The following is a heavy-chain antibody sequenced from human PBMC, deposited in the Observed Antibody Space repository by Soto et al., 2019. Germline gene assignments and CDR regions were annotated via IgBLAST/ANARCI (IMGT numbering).Heavy chain of an antibody. CDR3: AREYIAARNWFDP. V-gene: IGHV4-59*01. CDR1: GGSISSYY. CDR2: IYYSGST. Sequence: PSETLSLTCTVSGGSISSYYWSWIRQPPGKGLEWIGYIYYSGSTNYDPSLKSRVTISVDTSKNQFSLKLSSVTAADTAVYYCAREYIAARNWFDPWGQGTLVTVSS. J-gene: IGHJ5*02. D-gene: IGHD6-6*01.